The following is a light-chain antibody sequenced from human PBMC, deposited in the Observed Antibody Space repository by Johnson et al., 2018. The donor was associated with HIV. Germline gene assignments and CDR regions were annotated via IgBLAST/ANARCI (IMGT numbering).Light chain of an antibody. V-gene: IGLV1-51*02. CDR1: SSNIGNNY. J-gene: IGLJ1*01. Sequence: QSVLTQPPSVSAAPGQRVTISCSGSSSNIGNNYVSWYQQLPGTAPTLLIYEKNKRPSGIPDLFSASKSGTSATLDITGLQTGDEADYYCGTWDSGLGAHYGFGTGTKVTVL. CDR3: GTWDSGLGAHYG. CDR2: EKN.